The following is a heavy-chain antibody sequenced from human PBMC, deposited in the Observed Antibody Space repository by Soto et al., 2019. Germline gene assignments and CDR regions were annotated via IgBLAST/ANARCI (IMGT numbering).Heavy chain of an antibody. J-gene: IGHJ4*02. Sequence: GGSLRLSCAASGFTFSSYAMHWVRQAPGKGLEWVAVISYDGSNKYYADSVKGRFTISRDNSKNTLHLQMNSLRAEDTAVYYCARDRPTYYDFWSGYELGYWGQGTLVTVSS. V-gene: IGHV3-30-3*01. CDR3: ARDRPTYYDFWSGYELGY. D-gene: IGHD3-3*01. CDR2: ISYDGSNK. CDR1: GFTFSSYA.